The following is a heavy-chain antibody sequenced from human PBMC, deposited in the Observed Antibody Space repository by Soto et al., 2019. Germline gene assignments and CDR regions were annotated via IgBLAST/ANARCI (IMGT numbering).Heavy chain of an antibody. Sequence: SVKVSCKASGGTFSSYAISRVRQAPGQGLEWMGGIIPIFGTANYAQKFQGRVTITADESTSTAYMELSSLRSEDTAVYYCARDYPPYSSGWYWDAFDIWGQGTMVTVSS. J-gene: IGHJ3*02. V-gene: IGHV1-69*13. CDR1: GGTFSSYA. CDR2: IIPIFGTA. CDR3: ARDYPPYSSGWYWDAFDI. D-gene: IGHD6-19*01.